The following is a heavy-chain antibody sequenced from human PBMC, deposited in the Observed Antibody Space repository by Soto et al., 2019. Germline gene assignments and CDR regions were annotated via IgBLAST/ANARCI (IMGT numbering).Heavy chain of an antibody. Sequence: EVQLVESGGGLLQPGRSLRLSCAASGFSFDDFLMHWVRQAPGKGLEWVSGISWNSGFTGYAESVKGRFTIPRDNAKNSLYLQMNSLRAEDTALYYSVKDMSSSSWYAFDIWGQGTIFTVSP. CDR3: VKDMSSSSWYAFDI. CDR2: ISWNSGFT. CDR1: GFSFDDFL. D-gene: IGHD6-13*01. J-gene: IGHJ3*02. V-gene: IGHV3-9*01.